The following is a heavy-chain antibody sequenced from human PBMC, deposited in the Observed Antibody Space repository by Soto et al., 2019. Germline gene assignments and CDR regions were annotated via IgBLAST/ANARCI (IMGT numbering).Heavy chain of an antibody. V-gene: IGHV1-18*04. CDR2: ISAYNGNT. D-gene: IGHD3-16*01. CDR3: AREGLRLGGYDAFEI. Sequence: GASVKVSCKASGYTFSSYGISWVRQAPGQGLQWMGWISAYNGNTKFAPNLLGRVTLTTDTATSTTYMELRSLRSDDTAVYYCAREGLRLGGYDAFEIWGQGTMVTVSS. CDR1: GYTFSSYG. J-gene: IGHJ3*02.